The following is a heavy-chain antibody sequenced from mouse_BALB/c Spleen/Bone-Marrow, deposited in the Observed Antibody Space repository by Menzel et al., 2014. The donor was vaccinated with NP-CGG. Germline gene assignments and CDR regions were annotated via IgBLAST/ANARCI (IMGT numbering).Heavy chain of an antibody. J-gene: IGHJ3*01. Sequence: VQLQQSGPELVKPGASGKISCKASGYTFTDYYINWVQQKPGQGLEWIGWIYPRNNNTKYNERFKDKATLTVDTPSSTAYMQLSSLTSEDTAVYFCARGITTATFAYWGQGTLVTVSA. CDR3: ARGITTATFAY. CDR2: IYPRNNNT. CDR1: GYTFTDYY. V-gene: IGHV1-84*02. D-gene: IGHD1-2*01.